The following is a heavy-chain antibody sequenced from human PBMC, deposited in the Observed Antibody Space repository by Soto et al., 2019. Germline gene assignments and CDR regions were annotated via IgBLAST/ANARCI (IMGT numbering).Heavy chain of an antibody. Sequence: SESLSLTCTVSGGSVSSGTYYWSWIRPPPGQGLEWIGSIYYSGSNNYNPSLKSPVTKSIDTSNNQFTLKMSYVTAAYSAVYYWSIDKIAAAGTIGVNGIDAWGQGTLVTVSS. J-gene: IGHJ5*02. CDR2: IYYSGSN. D-gene: IGHD6-13*01. V-gene: IGHV4-61*01. CDR3: SIDKIAAAGTIGVNGIDA. CDR1: GGSVSSGTYY.